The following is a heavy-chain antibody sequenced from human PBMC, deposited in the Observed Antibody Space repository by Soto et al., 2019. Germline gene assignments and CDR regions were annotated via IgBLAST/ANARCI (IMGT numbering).Heavy chain of an antibody. CDR3: ARDEGPRYSSSWGVFDY. Sequence: RSQTLSLACAISGDSVSSNSAAWNWIRQSPSRGLEWLGRTYYRSKWYNDYAVSVKSRITINPDTSKNQFSLQLNSVTPEDTAVYYCARDEGPRYSSSWGVFDYWGQGTLVTVSS. V-gene: IGHV6-1*01. D-gene: IGHD6-13*01. J-gene: IGHJ4*02. CDR2: TYYRSKWYN. CDR1: GDSVSSNSAA.